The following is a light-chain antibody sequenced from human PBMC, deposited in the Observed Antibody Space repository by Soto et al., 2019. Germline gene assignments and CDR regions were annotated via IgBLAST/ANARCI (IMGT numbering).Light chain of an antibody. CDR1: QSVSSN. Sequence: EIVMTQSPATLSVSPGERATLSCRASQSVSSNLAWYQQKPGQAPRLLIYGASPRASGIPARFSGSGSGTEFTLTISSLHSEDFAIYYCQQYNNWPPGTFGQGTKLEIK. J-gene: IGKJ2*02. CDR2: GAS. V-gene: IGKV3-15*01. CDR3: QQYNNWPPGT.